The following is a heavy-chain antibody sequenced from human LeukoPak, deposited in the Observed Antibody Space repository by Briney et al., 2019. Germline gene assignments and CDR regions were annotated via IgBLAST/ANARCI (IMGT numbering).Heavy chain of an antibody. V-gene: IGHV1-18*01. Sequence: ASVKVSCKASGYTFTSYGISWVRQAPGQGLEWMGWISAYNGYTNYAQNFQGRVTMTTDASTSTAYMELRSLRSDDTAVYYCVREVSMVRGVITFYHYNGMDVWGQGAAVTVSS. CDR3: VREVSMVRGVITFYHYNGMDV. J-gene: IGHJ6*02. CDR1: GYTFTSYG. D-gene: IGHD3-10*01. CDR2: ISAYNGYT.